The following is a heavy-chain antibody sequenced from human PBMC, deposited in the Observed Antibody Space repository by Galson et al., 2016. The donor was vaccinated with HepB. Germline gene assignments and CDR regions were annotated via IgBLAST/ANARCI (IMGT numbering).Heavy chain of an antibody. J-gene: IGHJ4*02. D-gene: IGHD6-19*01. V-gene: IGHV3-23*01. CDR1: GFTFGSYA. CDR2: NSGSGGIT. Sequence: SLRLSCAASGFTFGSYAMAWVRQAPGKGLEWVSGNSGSGGITSYADSVKRRFTISRDNSKNTLYLQMKSLRAEDTAVYYCAKDVGGYSRGCLMWGQGTLVTVSS. CDR3: AKDVGGYSRGCLM.